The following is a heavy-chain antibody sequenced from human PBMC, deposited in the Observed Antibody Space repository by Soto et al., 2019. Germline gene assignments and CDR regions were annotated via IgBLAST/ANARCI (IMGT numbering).Heavy chain of an antibody. Sequence: QVQLQQWGAGLLKPSETLSLTCAVYGGSFSGYYWSWIRQPPGKGLEWIGEINHSGSTNYNPSLKSRVNISVDTSKNQFSLKLSSVTAADTAVYYCARGPSVWSGWGYWGQGTLVTVSS. V-gene: IGHV4-34*01. D-gene: IGHD3-3*01. CDR2: INHSGST. CDR3: ARGPSVWSGWGY. CDR1: GGSFSGYY. J-gene: IGHJ4*02.